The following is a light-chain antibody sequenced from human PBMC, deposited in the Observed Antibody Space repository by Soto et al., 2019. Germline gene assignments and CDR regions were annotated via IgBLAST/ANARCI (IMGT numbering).Light chain of an antibody. CDR3: SSYAGSKNRYV. Sequence: QSVLTQPPSASGSRGQSVTISCTGTSSDVGGYNFVSWYQQHPGKAPKVILCEVTKRPSGVPDRFSGSKSGNTASLTVSGLQTEDEAHYYCSSYAGSKNRYVFGTGTKVTVL. CDR1: SSDVGGYNF. J-gene: IGLJ1*01. CDR2: EVT. V-gene: IGLV2-8*01.